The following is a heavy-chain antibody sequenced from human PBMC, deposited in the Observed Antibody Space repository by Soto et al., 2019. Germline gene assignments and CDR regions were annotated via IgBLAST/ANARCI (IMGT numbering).Heavy chain of an antibody. CDR3: ARSQARPAGTYYYGMDV. D-gene: IGHD1-1*01. CDR2: IYPGDSDT. Sequence: GASLKISCKGSGYSFTSYWIGWVRQMPGKGLEWMGIIYPGDSDTRYSPSFQGQVTISADKSISTAYLQWSSLKASDTAMYYCARSQARPAGTYYYGMDVWGQGTTVTVSS. J-gene: IGHJ6*02. V-gene: IGHV5-51*01. CDR1: GYSFTSYW.